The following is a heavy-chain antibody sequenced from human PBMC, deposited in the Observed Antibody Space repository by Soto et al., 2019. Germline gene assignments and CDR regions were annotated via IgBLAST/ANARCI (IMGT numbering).Heavy chain of an antibody. CDR3: ARVRSSSSWYRGYYYGMDV. D-gene: IGHD6-13*01. Sequence: GGSLKLSCAASGFTFSSYGMHWVRQAPGKGLEWVAVIWYDGSNKYYADSVKGRFTISRDNSKNTLYLQMNSLRAEDTAVYYCARVRSSSSWYRGYYYGMDVWGQGTTVTVSS. CDR1: GFTFSSYG. CDR2: IWYDGSNK. J-gene: IGHJ6*02. V-gene: IGHV3-33*01.